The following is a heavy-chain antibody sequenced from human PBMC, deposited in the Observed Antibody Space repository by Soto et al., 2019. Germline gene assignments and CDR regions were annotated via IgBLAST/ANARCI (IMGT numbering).Heavy chain of an antibody. CDR2: IKPDGSEK. V-gene: IGHV3-7*01. CDR1: AFTLSSYW. CDR3: ARDYEFGFDI. Sequence: EVQLVESGGGLVQPGGSLRLSCGASAFTLSSYWMSWVRQAPGKGLEWVANIKPDGSEKYYVDSVKGRFTISRDNTKNSLYLQMSTLRPEATAIYYCARDYEFGFDIWGQGTLVTVSS. J-gene: IGHJ3*02. D-gene: IGHD3-22*01.